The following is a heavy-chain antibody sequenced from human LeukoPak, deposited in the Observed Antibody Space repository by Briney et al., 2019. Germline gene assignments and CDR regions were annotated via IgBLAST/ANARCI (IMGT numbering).Heavy chain of an antibody. V-gene: IGHV1-2*02. J-gene: IGHJ1*01. CDR2: INPNSGGT. CDR1: GYTFTGYY. D-gene: IGHD2-15*01. Sequence: ASVKVSCKASGYTFTGYYMHWVRQAPGQGLEWMGWINPNSGGTNYAQKFQGRVTMSRATSISTAYMDLSRLTSDDTAVYYCARDSPCSGGTCYSGVWGQGTLVTVSS. CDR3: ARDSPCSGGTCYSGV.